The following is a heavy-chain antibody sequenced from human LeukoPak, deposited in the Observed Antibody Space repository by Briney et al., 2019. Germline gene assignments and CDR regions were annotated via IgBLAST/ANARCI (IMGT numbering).Heavy chain of an antibody. D-gene: IGHD4-17*01. V-gene: IGHV3-23*01. CDR2: ISGSGGST. CDR1: GFTFSSHA. J-gene: IGHJ4*02. CDR3: AKDRTVPRKGGFDY. Sequence: PGGSLRLSCAASGFTFSSHAMGWVRQAPGKGLEWVSAISGSGGSTYYADSVKGRFTISRDNSKNTLYLQMNSLRAEDTAVYYCAKDRTVPRKGGFDYWGQGTLVTVSS.